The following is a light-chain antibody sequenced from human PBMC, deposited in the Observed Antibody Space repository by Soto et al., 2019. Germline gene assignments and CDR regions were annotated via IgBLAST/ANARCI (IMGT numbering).Light chain of an antibody. Sequence: IQLTQSPSSLSASLWDRVTIPCPASQDLSNYLNWYQQKPGKAPRLRIYDASNLETGVPSRFSGSGSGTDFTFTISSLQPEDIATYYCQQYENLPTFGQGTKVDI. CDR1: QDLSNY. CDR2: DAS. V-gene: IGKV1-33*01. J-gene: IGKJ1*01. CDR3: QQYENLPT.